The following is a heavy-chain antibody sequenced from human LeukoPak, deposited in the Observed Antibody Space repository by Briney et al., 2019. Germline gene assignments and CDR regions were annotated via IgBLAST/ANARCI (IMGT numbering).Heavy chain of an antibody. V-gene: IGHV4-38-2*02. CDR2: MYHSGST. D-gene: IGHD6-19*01. Sequence: SETLSLTCTVSGYSISIGYYWGWIRPSPGKGLEWIATMYHSGSTYYNPSLKSRVTISVDTSKNQFSLKVSSVTAADTAVYYCAKGTSSGWYYFDYWGQGTLVTVSS. CDR3: AKGTSSGWYYFDY. J-gene: IGHJ4*02. CDR1: GYSISIGYY.